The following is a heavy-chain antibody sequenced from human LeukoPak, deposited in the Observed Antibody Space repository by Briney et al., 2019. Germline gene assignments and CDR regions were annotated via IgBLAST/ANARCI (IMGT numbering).Heavy chain of an antibody. CDR3: ARDFYSSSFIDY. Sequence: SETLSLTCTVSGYSISSGCYWGWIRQPPGKGLEWIGSIYHSGSTYYNPSLKSRVTISVDTSKNQFSLKLSSVTAADTAVYYCARDFYSSSFIDYWGQGTLVTVSS. V-gene: IGHV4-38-2*02. J-gene: IGHJ4*02. CDR2: IYHSGST. CDR1: GYSISSGCY. D-gene: IGHD6-6*01.